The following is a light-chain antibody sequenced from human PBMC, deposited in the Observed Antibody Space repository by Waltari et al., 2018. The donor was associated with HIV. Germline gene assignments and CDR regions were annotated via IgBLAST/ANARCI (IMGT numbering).Light chain of an antibody. J-gene: IGKJ5*01. V-gene: IGKV1-5*03. CDR2: RAS. CDR1: QSVSSW. CDR3: QHYDTYPIS. Sequence: DIQMTPSPSTLSASVGDRITITCRASQSVSSWVAWYQQRPGKAPKLLIYRASRLESGVPSRFSGSGSETEFTLTISSLQPDDFATYYCQHYDTYPISFGQGTRLEI.